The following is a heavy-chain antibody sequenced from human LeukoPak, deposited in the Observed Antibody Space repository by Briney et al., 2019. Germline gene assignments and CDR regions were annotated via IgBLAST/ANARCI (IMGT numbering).Heavy chain of an antibody. CDR1: GSTFSRYW. CDR2: VKSDGSGT. D-gene: IGHD3-10*01. V-gene: IGHV3-74*01. Sequence: GGSLRLSCAASGSTFSRYWMHWVRQAPGKGLVWVSRVKSDGSGTIYADSVKGRFTISRDNAKNTLYLQMDSLRAEDTAVYYCTTGIGNYYYYWGQGTLVTVAS. CDR3: TTGIGNYYYY. J-gene: IGHJ4*02.